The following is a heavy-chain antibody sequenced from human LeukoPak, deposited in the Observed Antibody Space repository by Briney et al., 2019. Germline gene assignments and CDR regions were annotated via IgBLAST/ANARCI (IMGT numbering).Heavy chain of an antibody. J-gene: IGHJ3*02. CDR2: IYYSGST. D-gene: IGHD6-19*01. CDR1: GGSISSYY. CDR3: ARQRTGAVAAFDI. Sequence: PSETLSLTCTVSGGSISSYYWSWNRQPPGKGLEWIGYIYYSGSTNYNPSLKSRVTISVDTSKNQFSLKLSSVTAADTAVYYCARQRTGAVAAFDIWGQGTMVTVSS. V-gene: IGHV4-59*08.